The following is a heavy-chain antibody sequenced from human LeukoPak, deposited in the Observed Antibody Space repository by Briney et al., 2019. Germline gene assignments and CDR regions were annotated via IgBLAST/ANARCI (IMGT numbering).Heavy chain of an antibody. CDR1: GESFSGYY. V-gene: IGHV4-34*01. CDR3: AGRKVPPVSWRYYYLGLDV. Sequence: SETLSLTCAVYGESFSGYYWSWIRQPPGKGPEWIAEINHSGTTNDNPSLKSRITISVDTSKNQFSLNLTSVTAADTAVYYCAGRKVPPVSWRYYYLGLDVWGDGTTVTVSP. J-gene: IGHJ6*04. D-gene: IGHD2-2*01. CDR2: INHSGTT.